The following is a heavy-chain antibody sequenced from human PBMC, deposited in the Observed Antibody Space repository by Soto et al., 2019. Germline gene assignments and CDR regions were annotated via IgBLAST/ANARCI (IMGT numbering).Heavy chain of an antibody. Sequence: ASVKVSCKPSGYSFSNFYVHWVRQAPGQGLEWMGIIDPSSGTTSYTQKFQDRVTMTRDTSMRTVYVELSRLRSDDTAVSYCARGAVGVPNGLISGMDVWGRGTTGTVSS. D-gene: IGHD3-3*01. CDR2: IDPSSGTT. CDR1: GYSFSNFY. J-gene: IGHJ6*02. V-gene: IGHV1-46*01. CDR3: ARGAVGVPNGLISGMDV.